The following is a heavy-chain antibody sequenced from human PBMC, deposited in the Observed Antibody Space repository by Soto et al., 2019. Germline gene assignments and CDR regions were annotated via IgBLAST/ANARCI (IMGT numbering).Heavy chain of an antibody. CDR3: ARDFSMVIVAPGY. Sequence: WETLSLTCTVYGGSFSGYYLGWIVHPPGKGLEWIGEINHSGSTNYNPSLKSRVTISVDTSKNQFSLKLSSVTAEDTAVYYCARDFSMVIVAPGYWGQGTLVTVSS. CDR1: GGSFSGYY. CDR2: INHSGST. V-gene: IGHV4-34*01. J-gene: IGHJ4*02. D-gene: IGHD5-12*01.